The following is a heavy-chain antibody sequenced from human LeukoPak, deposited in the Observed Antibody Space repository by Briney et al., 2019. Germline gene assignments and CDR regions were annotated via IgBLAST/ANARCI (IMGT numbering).Heavy chain of an antibody. V-gene: IGHV3-72*01. D-gene: IGHD5-24*01. CDR2: SRGRRRSHTT. J-gene: IGHJ4*02. CDR3: ARDLRWGDGYNYPTGY. CDR1: GFTLSDYY. Sequence: GGSLRLSCAASGFTLSDYYMEWVRQAPGKGLEWVGRSRGRRRSHTTEYAAAVKGRFIISRDSTKNSMYLDMNSLRAEDTAVYYCARDLRWGDGYNYPTGYWGQGTLVTVSS.